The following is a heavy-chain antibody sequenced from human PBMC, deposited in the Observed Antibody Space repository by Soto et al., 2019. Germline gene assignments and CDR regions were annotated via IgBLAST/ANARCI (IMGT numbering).Heavy chain of an antibody. D-gene: IGHD3-10*01. CDR2: IYSGGST. Sequence: GGSLRLSCAASGFTVSSNYMSWVRQAPGKGLEWVSVIYSGGSTYYADSVKGRFTISRHNSRNALYLQMNSLRAEDTAVYYCASTNVYGSGSSRSLPAYSGQRSLVTVSS. V-gene: IGHV3-53*04. J-gene: IGHJ4*02. CDR3: ASTNVYGSGSSRSLPAY. CDR1: GFTVSSNY.